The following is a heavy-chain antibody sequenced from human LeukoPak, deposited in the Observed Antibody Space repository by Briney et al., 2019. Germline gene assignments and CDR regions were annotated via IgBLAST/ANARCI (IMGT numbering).Heavy chain of an antibody. CDR1: GVSISNYY. CDR2: IYYSGST. Sequence: PSETLSLTCTVPGVSISNYYWSWIRQPPGKGLEWIGYIYYSGSTNYNPSLKSRVTISVDTSKNQFSLRLSSVTAADTAVYYCARDSLAATGTFDYWGQGTLVTVSS. CDR3: ARDSLAATGTFDY. D-gene: IGHD6-13*01. J-gene: IGHJ4*02. V-gene: IGHV4-59*01.